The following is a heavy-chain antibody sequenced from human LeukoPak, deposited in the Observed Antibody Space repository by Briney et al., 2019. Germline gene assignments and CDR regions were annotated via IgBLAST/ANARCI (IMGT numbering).Heavy chain of an antibody. CDR1: GGTFSSYA. D-gene: IGHD3-3*01. J-gene: IGHJ6*03. CDR3: ASAPCDFWSGYYIYYYYYMDV. V-gene: IGHV1-69*05. Sequence: SVKVSCKASGGTFSSYAISWVRQAPGQGLEWMGGIIPIFGTANYAQKFQGRVTITTDESTSTAYMELSSLRSEATAVYYCASAPCDFWSGYYIYYYYYMDVWGKGTTVTVSS. CDR2: IIPIFGTA.